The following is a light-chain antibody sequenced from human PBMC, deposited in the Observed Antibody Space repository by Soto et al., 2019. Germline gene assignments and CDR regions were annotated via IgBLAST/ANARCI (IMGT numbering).Light chain of an antibody. CDR2: GAS. V-gene: IGKV3-15*01. CDR1: ESVSSN. J-gene: IGKJ5*01. CDR3: QQYNSWPPIT. Sequence: EVVMTQSPATLSVSPGERATLSYRASESVSSNLAWYQQRPGQAPRLVIYGASTRATGIPDRFSGGGSGTEFTLTISSLQSEDFAVYYCQQYNSWPPITFGQGTRLEIK.